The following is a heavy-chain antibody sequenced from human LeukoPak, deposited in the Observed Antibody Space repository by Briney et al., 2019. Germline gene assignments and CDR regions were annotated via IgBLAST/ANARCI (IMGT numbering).Heavy chain of an antibody. CDR2: ISGSGGST. CDR1: GFTFSSYA. V-gene: IGHV3-23*01. J-gene: IGHJ4*02. CDR3: AKEGRVGATPSGYDDY. Sequence: GGSLRLPCAASGFTFSSYAMSWVRQAPGKGLEWVSAISGSGGSTYYADSVKGRFTISRDNSKNTLYLQMNSLRAEDTAVYYCAKEGRVGATPSGYDDYWGQGTLVTVSS. D-gene: IGHD1-26*01.